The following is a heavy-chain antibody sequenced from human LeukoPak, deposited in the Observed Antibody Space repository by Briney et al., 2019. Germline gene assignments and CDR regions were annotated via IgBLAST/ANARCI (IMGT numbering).Heavy chain of an antibody. V-gene: IGHV4-38-2*02. J-gene: IGHJ4*02. CDR3: ARQILLPDY. CDR1: GYSISSGYY. CDR2: IYYGGTA. Sequence: SETLSLTCSVSGYSISSGYYWGWIRQPPGKGLEWIGNIYYGGTAYYNPSLKSRVTLSIDTSNNQFSLKLRSVTAADTAVYYCARQILLPDYWGQGTLVTVSS. D-gene: IGHD5-18*01.